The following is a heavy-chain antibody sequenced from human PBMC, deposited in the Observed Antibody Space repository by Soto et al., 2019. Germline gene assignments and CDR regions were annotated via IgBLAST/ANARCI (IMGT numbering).Heavy chain of an antibody. V-gene: IGHV3-15*01. CDR1: GFTFSNAW. D-gene: IGHD3-10*01. J-gene: IGHJ4*02. CDR2: IKSKTDGGTT. CDR3: TIAELLWFGEFPDY. Sequence: GGSLRLSCAASGFTFSNAWMSWVRQAPGKGLEWVGRIKSKTDGGTTDYAAPVKGRFTISRDDSKNTLYLQMNSLKTEDTAVYYCTIAELLWFGEFPDYWGQGTLVTVSS.